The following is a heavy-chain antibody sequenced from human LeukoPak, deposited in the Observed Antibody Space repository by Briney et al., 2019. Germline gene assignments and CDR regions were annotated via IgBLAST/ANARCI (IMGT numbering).Heavy chain of an antibody. J-gene: IGHJ5*02. D-gene: IGHD6-13*01. CDR1: GGSISSHY. CDR3: ARQQLAAAAGSWFDP. CDR2: IYTSGST. V-gene: IGHV4-4*09. Sequence: PSETLSLTCTVSGGSISSHYWSWIRQPPGKGLEWIGYIYTSGSTNYNPSLKSRVTISVDTSKNQFSLKLSSVTAADTAVYYCARQQLAAAAGSWFDPWGQGTLVTVSS.